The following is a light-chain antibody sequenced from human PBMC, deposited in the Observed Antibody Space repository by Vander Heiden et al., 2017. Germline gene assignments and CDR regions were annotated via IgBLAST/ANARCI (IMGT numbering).Light chain of an antibody. Sequence: DIVMTQSPDSLAVSLGERATINCKSSQSVLYSAKNKNYLAWYQQKPGQPPKLLIYWASTRESGVSDRFSGSGSGTDFTLTISSLQAEDVAVYYCQQYYSTPFTFGPGTKVDIK. J-gene: IGKJ3*01. CDR3: QQYYSTPFT. V-gene: IGKV4-1*01. CDR2: WAS. CDR1: QSVLYSAKNKNY.